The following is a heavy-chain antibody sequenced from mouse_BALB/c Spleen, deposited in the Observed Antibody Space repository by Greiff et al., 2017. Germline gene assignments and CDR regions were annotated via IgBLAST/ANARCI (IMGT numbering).Heavy chain of an antibody. CDR1: GFNIKDTY. V-gene: IGHV14-3*02. D-gene: IGHD1-2*01. Sequence: EVQLQQSGAELVKPGASVKLSCTASGFNIKDTYMHWVKQRPEQGLEWIGRIDPANGNTKYDPKFQGKATITADTSSNTAYLQLSSLTSEDTAVYYCARGLRLRRNAMDYWGQGTSVTVSS. J-gene: IGHJ4*01. CDR2: IDPANGNT. CDR3: ARGLRLRRNAMDY.